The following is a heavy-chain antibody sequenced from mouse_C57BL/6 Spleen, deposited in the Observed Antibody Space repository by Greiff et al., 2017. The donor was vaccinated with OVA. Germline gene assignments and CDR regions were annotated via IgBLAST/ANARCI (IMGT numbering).Heavy chain of an antibody. D-gene: IGHD2-5*01. CDR1: GYTFTSYW. CDR3: TRRNYSNWYFDV. CDR2: IYPGNSDT. Sequence: VQLQQSGTVLARPGASVKMSCKTSGYTFTSYWMHWVKQRPGQGLEWIGAIYPGNSDTSYNQKFKGKAKLTAVTSASTAYMELSSLTNEDSAVYYCTRRNYSNWYFDVWGTGTTVTVSS. V-gene: IGHV1-5*01. J-gene: IGHJ1*03.